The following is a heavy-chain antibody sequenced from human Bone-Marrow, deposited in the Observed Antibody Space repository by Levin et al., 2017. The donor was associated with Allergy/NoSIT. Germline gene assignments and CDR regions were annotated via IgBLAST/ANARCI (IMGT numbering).Heavy chain of an antibody. CDR2: IWYDGSNK. V-gene: IGHV3-33*01. CDR1: GFTFSSYG. D-gene: IGHD4-17*01. CDR3: AREIRYGARGAFDI. J-gene: IGHJ3*02. Sequence: GESLKISCAASGFTFSSYGMHWVRQAPGKGLEWVAVIWYDGSNKYYADSVKGRFTISRDNSKNTLYLQMNSLRAEDTAVYYCAREIRYGARGAFDIWGQGTMVTVSS.